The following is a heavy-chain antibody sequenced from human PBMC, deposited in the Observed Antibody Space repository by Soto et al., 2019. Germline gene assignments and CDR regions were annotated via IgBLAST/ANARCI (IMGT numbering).Heavy chain of an antibody. CDR1: ASSVTSYG. CDR2: ISAYNGNT. V-gene: IGHV1-18*01. J-gene: IGHJ3*02. Sequence: GXSVKGSGNASASSVTSYGSIWVRKTPGQGLEWMGWISAYNGNTNYAQKLQGRVTMTTDTSTSTAYMGLRSLRSDDTAVYYCVRVVVVADREGYDAFDIWGQQRMVSVSS. CDR3: VRVVVVADREGYDAFDI. D-gene: IGHD2-15*01.